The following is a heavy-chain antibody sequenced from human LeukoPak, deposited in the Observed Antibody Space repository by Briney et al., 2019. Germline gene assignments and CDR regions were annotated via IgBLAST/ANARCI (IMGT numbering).Heavy chain of an antibody. J-gene: IGHJ4*02. D-gene: IGHD6-13*01. CDR2: IRSKVYGGKT. CDR1: GFTFGYYT. V-gene: IGHV3-49*04. CDR3: TRDLDSRSPGY. Sequence: GGSLRLSCTASGFTFGYYTMSWVRQAPGKGMECVGFIRSKVYGGKTESAASVKGRFTISRDDSKIIAHLQKNSLKTDDTAMYYCTRDLDSRSPGYWGQGTLVTVSS.